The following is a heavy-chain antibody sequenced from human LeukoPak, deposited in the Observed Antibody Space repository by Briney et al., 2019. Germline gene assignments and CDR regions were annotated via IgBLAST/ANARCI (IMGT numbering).Heavy chain of an antibody. J-gene: IGHJ4*02. Sequence: GGSLRLSCAASGFTFSSHSMNWVRQAPGKGLEWVSYISSTSITIYYADSVKGRFTISRDNAKNSLYLQMNSLRAEDTAVYYCAREGSSSWYYFDYWGQGTLVTVSS. CDR3: AREGSSSWYYFDY. V-gene: IGHV3-48*04. CDR1: GFTFSSHS. D-gene: IGHD6-13*01. CDR2: ISSTSITI.